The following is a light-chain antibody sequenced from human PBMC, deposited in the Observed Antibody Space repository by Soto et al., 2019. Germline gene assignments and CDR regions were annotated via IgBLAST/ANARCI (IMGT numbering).Light chain of an antibody. CDR3: LLSYKGHFV. V-gene: IGLV7-46*01. J-gene: IGLJ1*01. CDR2: DTT. Sequence: QAVVPHEPSLTVSPGGTVALTCVSSTGAVTNGHYPYWFQQKPGQAPRTLIYDTTNRHSWTPARFSGSLLGGKAALTLSGAQPEDEAEYYCLLSYKGHFVFGSGTKVTAL. CDR1: TGAVTNGHY.